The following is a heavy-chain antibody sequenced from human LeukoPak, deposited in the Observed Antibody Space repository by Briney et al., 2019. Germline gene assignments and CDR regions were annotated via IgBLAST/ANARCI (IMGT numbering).Heavy chain of an antibody. CDR2: ISWNSGSI. D-gene: IGHD2-15*01. V-gene: IGHV3-9*01. Sequence: PGGSLRLSCAASGFTFNDYAMHWVRQAPGKGLEWVSAISWNSGSICYADSVKGRFTISRDNAKNSMYLQMNSLRAEDTALYYCAKDMGCGREGRGYYYYYGTDVWGQGTTVTVSS. CDR3: AKDMGCGREGRGYYYYYGTDV. J-gene: IGHJ6*02. CDR1: GFTFNDYA.